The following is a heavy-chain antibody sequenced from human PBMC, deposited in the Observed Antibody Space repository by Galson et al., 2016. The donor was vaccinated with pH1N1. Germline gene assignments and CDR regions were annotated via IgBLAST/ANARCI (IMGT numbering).Heavy chain of an antibody. J-gene: IGHJ3*02. CDR2: ISGSGGNT. V-gene: IGHV3-23*01. CDR1: GFTFISYA. Sequence: SLRLSCAASGFTFISYAMSWVRQAPGKGLEWVSVISGSGGNTYYGDSVKGRFTISRDNSKNTLYLQMNSLRAEDAAVYYCTKGGSIAAPDGAFDIWGQGTMVTVSS. D-gene: IGHD6-6*01. CDR3: TKGGSIAAPDGAFDI.